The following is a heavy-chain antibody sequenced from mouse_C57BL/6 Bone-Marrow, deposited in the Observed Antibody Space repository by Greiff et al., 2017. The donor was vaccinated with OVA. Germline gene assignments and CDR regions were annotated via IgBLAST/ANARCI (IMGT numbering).Heavy chain of an antibody. D-gene: IGHD3-2*02. CDR2: ISDGGSYT. V-gene: IGHV5-4*01. CDR1: GFTFSSYA. J-gene: IGHJ3*01. Sequence: EVQGVESGGGLVKPGGSLKLSCAASGFTFSSYAMSWVRQTPEKRLEWVATISDGGSYTYYPDNVKGRFTISRDNAKNNLYLQMSHLKSEDTAMYDCARDLTAQATSFAYWGQGTLVTVSA. CDR3: ARDLTAQATSFAY.